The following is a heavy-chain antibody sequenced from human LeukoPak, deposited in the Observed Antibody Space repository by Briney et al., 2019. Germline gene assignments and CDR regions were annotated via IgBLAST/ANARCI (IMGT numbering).Heavy chain of an antibody. J-gene: IGHJ4*02. CDR1: GYTFTSYG. Sequence: GASVKVSCKASGYTFTSYGITWVRQAPGQGLEWMGWVSAYNGHTNYAQDLQGRVTMTTDTSTTTAYMELRSLRSDDTAVYYCARGAWADSSGYSTFDYWGQGTLVTVSS. D-gene: IGHD3-22*01. CDR3: ARGAWADSSGYSTFDY. V-gene: IGHV1-18*01. CDR2: VSAYNGHT.